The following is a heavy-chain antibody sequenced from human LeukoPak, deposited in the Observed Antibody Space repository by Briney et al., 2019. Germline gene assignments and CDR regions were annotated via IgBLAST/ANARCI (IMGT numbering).Heavy chain of an antibody. CDR1: GFTFSSYE. J-gene: IGHJ4*02. D-gene: IGHD4-23*01. CDR3: ARDPLVRGVTYDY. Sequence: PGGSLRLSCAAPGFTFSSYEMNWVRQAPGKGLEWVSYISSSGSTIYYADSVKGRFTISRDNAKNSLYLQMNSLRAEDTAVYYCARDPLVRGVTYDYWGQGTLVTVSS. CDR2: ISSSGSTI. V-gene: IGHV3-48*03.